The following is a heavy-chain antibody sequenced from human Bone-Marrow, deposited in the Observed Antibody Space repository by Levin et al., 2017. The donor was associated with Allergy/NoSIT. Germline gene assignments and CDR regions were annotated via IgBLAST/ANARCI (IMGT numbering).Heavy chain of an antibody. Sequence: PSETLSLTCTVSGGSISSYYWSWIRQPPGKGLEWIGYIYYSGSTNYNPSLKSRVTISVDTSKNQFSLKLSSETAADTAVYYCARRAPYYYGSGYFDYWGQGTLVTVSS. D-gene: IGHD3-10*01. CDR1: GGSISSYY. J-gene: IGHJ4*02. CDR3: ARRAPYYYGSGYFDY. V-gene: IGHV4-59*08. CDR2: IYYSGST.